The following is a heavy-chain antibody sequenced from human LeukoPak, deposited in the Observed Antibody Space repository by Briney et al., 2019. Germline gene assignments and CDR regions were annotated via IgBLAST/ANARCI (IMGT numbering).Heavy chain of an antibody. CDR2: ISAYNGNT. D-gene: IGHD2-2*01. CDR3: ARGGNIVVVPAANYYFDY. Sequence: ASVKVSCKASGYTFTSYGISWVRQAPGQGLEWMGWISAYNGNTNYAKKLQGRVTMTTDTSTSTAYMELRSLRSDDTAVYYCARGGNIVVVPAANYYFDYWGQGTLVTVSS. J-gene: IGHJ4*02. CDR1: GYTFTSYG. V-gene: IGHV1-18*01.